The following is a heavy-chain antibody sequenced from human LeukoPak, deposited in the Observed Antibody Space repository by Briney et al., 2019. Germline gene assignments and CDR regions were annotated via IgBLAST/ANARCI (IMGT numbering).Heavy chain of an antibody. V-gene: IGHV4-39*07. CDR1: GGSISSSSYY. CDR2: IYYSGST. Sequence: SETLSLTCTVSGGSISSSSYYWGWIRQPPGKGLEWIGSIYYSGSTYYNPSLKSRVTISVDTSKNQFSLKLSSVTAADTAVYYCARIQEWELAAEYFQHWGQGTLVTVSS. D-gene: IGHD1-26*01. J-gene: IGHJ1*01. CDR3: ARIQEWELAAEYFQH.